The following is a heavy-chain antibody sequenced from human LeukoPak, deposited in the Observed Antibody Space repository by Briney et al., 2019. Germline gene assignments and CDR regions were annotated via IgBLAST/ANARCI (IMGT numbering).Heavy chain of an antibody. CDR2: ISYDGSNK. CDR3: AKGLVGATTGGAFDI. J-gene: IGHJ3*02. Sequence: QPGGSLRLSCAASGLTFSSYGMHWVRQAPGKGLEWVAVISYDGSNKYYADSVKGRFTISRDNSKNTLYLQMNSLRAEDTAVYYCAKGLVGATTGGAFDIWGQGTMVTVSS. V-gene: IGHV3-30*18. CDR1: GLTFSSYG. D-gene: IGHD1-26*01.